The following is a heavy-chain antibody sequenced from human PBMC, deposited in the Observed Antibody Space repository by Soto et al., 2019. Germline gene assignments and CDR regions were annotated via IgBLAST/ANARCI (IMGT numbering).Heavy chain of an antibody. V-gene: IGHV3-33*01. CDR2: IWYDGSNK. CDR1: GFTFSSYG. Sequence: PGGSLRLSCAASGFTFSSYGMHWVRQAPGKGLEWVAVIWYDGSNKYYADSVKGRFTISRDNSKNTLYLQMNSLRAEDTAVYYCARDSWSGSNFYWFDPWGQGTLVTVSS. J-gene: IGHJ5*02. CDR3: ARDSWSGSNFYWFDP. D-gene: IGHD3-3*01.